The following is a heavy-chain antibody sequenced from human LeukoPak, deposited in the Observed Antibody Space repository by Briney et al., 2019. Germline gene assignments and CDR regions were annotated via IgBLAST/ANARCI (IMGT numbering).Heavy chain of an antibody. CDR1: EYTFTSYY. J-gene: IGHJ5*02. CDR3: ARVRPPYTAMVNGIHWFDP. V-gene: IGHV1-8*02. Sequence: GASVKVSCKASEYTFTSYYMHWVRQAPGQGLEWMGWMNPNSGNTGYAQKFQGRVTMTRNTSISTAYMELSSLRSEDTAVYYCARVRPPYTAMVNGIHWFDPWGQGTLVTVSS. D-gene: IGHD5-18*01. CDR2: MNPNSGNT.